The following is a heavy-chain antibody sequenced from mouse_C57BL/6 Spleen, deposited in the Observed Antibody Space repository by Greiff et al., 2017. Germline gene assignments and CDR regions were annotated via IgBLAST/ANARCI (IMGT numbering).Heavy chain of an antibody. D-gene: IGHD1-2*01. V-gene: IGHV1-19*01. Sequence: EVQLQQSGPVLVKPGASVKMSCKASGYTFTDYYMNWVKQSHGKSLEWIGVINPYNGGTSYNQKFKGKATLTVDKSSSTAYMELNSLTSEDSAVYFCAREGFTTADFDVWGTGTTVTVSS. CDR3: AREGFTTADFDV. CDR1: GYTFTDYY. CDR2: INPYNGGT. J-gene: IGHJ1*03.